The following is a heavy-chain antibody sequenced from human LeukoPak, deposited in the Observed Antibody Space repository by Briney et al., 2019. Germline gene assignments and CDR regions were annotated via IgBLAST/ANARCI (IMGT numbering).Heavy chain of an antibody. Sequence: PGGSLTLSCSLSGFTFSTLWMIGLRPPPGEGLVWVSRVTKGERRTNYAASVKGRFTISRDNNKDTLYLQMNSLRAEDTAVYYCARDLNDLLQNYRSTWYPADYWGQGTLVTVSS. J-gene: IGHJ4*02. D-gene: IGHD6-13*01. CDR3: ARDLNDLLQNYRSTWYPADY. CDR1: GFTFSTLW. CDR2: VTKGERRT. V-gene: IGHV3-74*01.